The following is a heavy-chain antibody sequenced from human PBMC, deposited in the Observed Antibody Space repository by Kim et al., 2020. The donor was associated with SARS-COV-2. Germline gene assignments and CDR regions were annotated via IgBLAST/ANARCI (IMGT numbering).Heavy chain of an antibody. D-gene: IGHD2-21*02. J-gene: IGHJ5*02. Sequence: GESLKISCKGSGYSFTSYWIGWVRQMPGKGLEWMGIIYPGDSDTRYSPSFQGQVTISADKSISTAYLQWSSLKASDTAMYYCARQGLAYCGGDCYGLLYNWFDPWGQGTLVTVSS. CDR2: IYPGDSDT. CDR1: GYSFTSYW. CDR3: ARQGLAYCGGDCYGLLYNWFDP. V-gene: IGHV5-51*01.